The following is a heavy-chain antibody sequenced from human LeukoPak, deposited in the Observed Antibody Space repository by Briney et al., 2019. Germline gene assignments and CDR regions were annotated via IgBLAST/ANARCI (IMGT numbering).Heavy chain of an antibody. Sequence: GASVKVSCKASGYTFSGYYMHWVRRAPGQGLEWMGWINPNSGGTNYAQKFQGWVTMTRDTSISTAYMELSRLRSDDTAVYYCAREVSIAAAGTLGYWGQGTLVTVSS. D-gene: IGHD6-13*01. CDR1: GYTFSGYY. CDR3: AREVSIAAAGTLGY. CDR2: INPNSGGT. J-gene: IGHJ4*02. V-gene: IGHV1-2*04.